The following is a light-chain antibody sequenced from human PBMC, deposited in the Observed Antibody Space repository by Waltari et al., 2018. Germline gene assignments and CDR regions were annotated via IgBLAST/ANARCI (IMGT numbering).Light chain of an antibody. CDR2: RDD. Sequence: QSVLTQPPSVSGAPGQSVTISCTGSSSTLGAGYDVHWYQPIPGSAPKVLIYRDDNRPSVVPGRFSGSKSGTSASLSVTGLHVEDEADYFCQSFDRDLNAVLFGGGTKLTVL. CDR1: SSTLGAGYD. V-gene: IGLV1-40*01. J-gene: IGLJ2*01. CDR3: QSFDRDLNAVL.